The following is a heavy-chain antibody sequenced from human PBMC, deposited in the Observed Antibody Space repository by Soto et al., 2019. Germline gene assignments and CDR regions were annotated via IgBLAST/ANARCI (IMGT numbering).Heavy chain of an antibody. CDR3: ANSEYSRYKNIDV. CDR2: ISYDGSIK. D-gene: IGHD2-2*02. CDR1: GFTFRGYG. Sequence: PGGSLRLSCAASGFTFRGYGMHWVRQAPGRGLEWVALISYDGSIKYYADSVRGRFTISRDNSKNTLYLQMNSLRAEDTAVYYCANSEYSRYKNIDVWGPGTTVTVSS. J-gene: IGHJ6*02. V-gene: IGHV3-30*18.